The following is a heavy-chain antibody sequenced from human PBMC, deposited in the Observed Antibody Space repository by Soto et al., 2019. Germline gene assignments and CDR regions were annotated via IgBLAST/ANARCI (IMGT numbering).Heavy chain of an antibody. CDR3: GRGGDRDYYYGMDV. D-gene: IGHD3-22*01. CDR2: LYSGGST. CDR1: GFTVSSNY. J-gene: IGHJ6*02. V-gene: IGHV3-66*01. Sequence: EVQLVESGGGLVQRGGSLRLSCAASGFTVSSNYMSWVRQAPGKGLEWVSVLYSGGSTNYADSVKGRFTISRDNSKNKLYVQMNSLRAEDTAVYYWGRGGDRDYYYGMDVGGQGTTVTVSS.